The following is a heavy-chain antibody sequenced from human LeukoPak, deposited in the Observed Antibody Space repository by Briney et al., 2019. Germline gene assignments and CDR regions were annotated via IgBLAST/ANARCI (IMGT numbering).Heavy chain of an antibody. J-gene: IGHJ6*03. CDR3: ARVAGATMAPYYMDV. CDR1: GYTFTGYY. Sequence: ASVKVSCKASGYTFTGYYMHWVRQAPGQGLEWMGWINPNSGGTNYAQKFQGRVTITTDESTSTAYMELSSLRSEDTAVYYCARVAGATMAPYYMDVWGKGTTVTVSS. CDR2: INPNSGGT. D-gene: IGHD3-10*01. V-gene: IGHV1-2*02.